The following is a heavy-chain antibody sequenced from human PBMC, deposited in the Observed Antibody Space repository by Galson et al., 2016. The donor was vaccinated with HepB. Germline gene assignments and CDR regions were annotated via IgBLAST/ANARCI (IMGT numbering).Heavy chain of an antibody. J-gene: IGHJ6*04. CDR2: ISYDGSSK. D-gene: IGHD4-17*01. Sequence: SLRLSCAASGFTFSRYGMHWVRQAPGRGLEWVAVISYDGSSKYYADSVKGRFTISRDNSKNTLYLHMNSLSAEDTAVYFCAKDRGGPDYGDHRGTYYNYGMDVWDKGTTVTVSS. CDR1: GFTFSRYG. CDR3: AKDRGGPDYGDHRGTYYNYGMDV. V-gene: IGHV3-30*18.